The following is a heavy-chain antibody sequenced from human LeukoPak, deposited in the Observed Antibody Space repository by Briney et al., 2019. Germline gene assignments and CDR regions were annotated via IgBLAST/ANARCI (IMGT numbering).Heavy chain of an antibody. Sequence: ASVKVSCKASGYTFTSYGISWVRQAPGQGLEWMGWISAYNGNTNYAQKLQGRVTMTTDTSTSTAYMELRSLRSDDTAVYYCARDYQGFGELFDYYYGMDVWGKGTTVTVSS. CDR1: GYTFTSYG. CDR3: ARDYQGFGELFDYYYGMDV. V-gene: IGHV1-18*04. CDR2: ISAYNGNT. D-gene: IGHD3-10*01. J-gene: IGHJ6*04.